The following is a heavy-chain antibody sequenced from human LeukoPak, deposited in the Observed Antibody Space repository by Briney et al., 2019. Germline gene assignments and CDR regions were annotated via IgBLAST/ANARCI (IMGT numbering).Heavy chain of an antibody. CDR1: GYTFTDDY. J-gene: IGHJ4*02. CDR2: INVNSGGT. Sequence: GASVKVSCKASGYTFTDDYIHWVRQAPGQGLEWMGWINVNSGGTNYAQKFYARVTMTRDTSISTAHMELSRLRSDDTAVFYCARSPHILTGENFDFWGQGTLVTVSS. V-gene: IGHV1-2*02. CDR3: ARSPHILTGENFDF. D-gene: IGHD3-9*01.